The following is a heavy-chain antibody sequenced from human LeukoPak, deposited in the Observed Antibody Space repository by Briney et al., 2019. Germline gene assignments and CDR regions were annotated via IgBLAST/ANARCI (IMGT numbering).Heavy chain of an antibody. J-gene: IGHJ4*02. D-gene: IGHD2-15*01. CDR1: GFRLSELG. CDR2: FDDVDKKR. V-gene: IGHV1-24*01. Sequence: ASVKVSCKVSGFRLSELGLHWVRQTPGKGPEWMGGFDDVDKKRMFAENFQGRLTMTDDTSTDIAYMELSSLRFEDTAVYYCATGEGYCSGATCYSGFDCWGQGILVTVSS. CDR3: ATGEGYCSGATCYSGFDC.